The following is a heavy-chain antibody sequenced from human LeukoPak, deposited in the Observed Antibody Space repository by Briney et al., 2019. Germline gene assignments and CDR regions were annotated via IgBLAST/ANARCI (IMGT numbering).Heavy chain of an antibody. CDR1: GGTFSSYA. V-gene: IGHV1-69*05. D-gene: IGHD1-1*01. Sequence: SVKVSCKASGGTFSSYAISWVRQAPGQGLEWMGGIIPIFGTANYAQKFQGRVTITTDESTSTAYMELSSLRSEDTAVYYCARYTPRYDAFDIWGQGTMVTVSS. J-gene: IGHJ3*02. CDR2: IIPIFGTA. CDR3: ARYTPRYDAFDI.